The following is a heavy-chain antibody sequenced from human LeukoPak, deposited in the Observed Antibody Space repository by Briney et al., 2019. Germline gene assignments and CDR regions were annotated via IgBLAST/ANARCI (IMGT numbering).Heavy chain of an antibody. V-gene: IGHV4-59*01. CDR1: GGSISSYY. CDR2: ICYSGST. J-gene: IGHJ4*02. Sequence: SETLSLTCTVSGGSISSYYWSWIRQPPGKGLEWIGYICYSGSTNYNPSLKSRVTISVDTSKNQFSLKLSSVTAADTAVYYCARGESGYDPIDYWGQGTLVTVSS. CDR3: ARGESGYDPIDY. D-gene: IGHD5-12*01.